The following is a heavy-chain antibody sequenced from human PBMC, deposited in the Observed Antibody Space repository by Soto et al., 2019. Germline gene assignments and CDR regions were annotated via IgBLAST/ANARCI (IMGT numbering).Heavy chain of an antibody. CDR1: GYTFTSYG. CDR3: ARDHPHDYVFDY. Sequence: ASVKVSCKASGYTFTSYGISWVRQAPGQGPEWMGWISAYNGNTNYAQKLQGRVTMTTDTSTSTAYMELRSLRSDDTAVYYCARDHPHDYVFDYWGQGTLVTVSS. D-gene: IGHD4-17*01. CDR2: ISAYNGNT. J-gene: IGHJ4*02. V-gene: IGHV1-18*01.